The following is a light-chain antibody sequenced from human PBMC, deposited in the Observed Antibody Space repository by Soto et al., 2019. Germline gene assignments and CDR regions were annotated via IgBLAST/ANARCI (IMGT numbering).Light chain of an antibody. Sequence: DIQMTQSPSSLSASVRYRVTITCQASQDINKNLIWYQQKPGKAPKLLIYDASDLETGVPSRFSGSGSGTGFTFTISSLQPEDFATYYCQQYESLPLTFGQGTRLEIK. CDR1: QDINKN. J-gene: IGKJ5*01. CDR2: DAS. V-gene: IGKV1-33*01. CDR3: QQYESLPLT.